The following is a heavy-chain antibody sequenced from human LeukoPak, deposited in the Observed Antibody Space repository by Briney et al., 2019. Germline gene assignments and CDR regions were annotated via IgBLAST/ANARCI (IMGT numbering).Heavy chain of an antibody. V-gene: IGHV3-23*01. Sequence: GGSLRLSCAASGLTFSSYAMSWVRQAPGKGLEWVSAISGSGGSTYYADSVKGRFTISRDNSKNTLYLQMNSLRAEDTAVYYCATVGHEGATYYFDYWGQGTMVTVSS. CDR1: GLTFSSYA. J-gene: IGHJ4*02. CDR2: ISGSGGST. D-gene: IGHD1-26*01. CDR3: ATVGHEGATYYFDY.